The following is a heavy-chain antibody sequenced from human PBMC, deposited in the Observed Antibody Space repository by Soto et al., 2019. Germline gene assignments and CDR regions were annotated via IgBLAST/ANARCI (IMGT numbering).Heavy chain of an antibody. J-gene: IGHJ6*02. CDR3: STSVYCVTTRCYYYYGLDV. CDR1: GGTFSSHS. D-gene: IGHD2-2*01. CDR2: IIPIFGTE. Sequence: QVQLVQSGAEVKKPGSSVKVSCKVSGGTFSSHSINWVRQAPGQGPEWMGGIIPIFGTENYAQKFQGRVTITADESTSTAYMELSSLTSEDTALYYCSTSVYCVTTRCYYYYGLDVWGQGTMVIVAS. V-gene: IGHV1-69*01.